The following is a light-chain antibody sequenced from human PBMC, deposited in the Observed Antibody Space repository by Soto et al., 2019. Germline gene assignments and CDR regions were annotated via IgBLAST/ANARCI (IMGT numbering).Light chain of an antibody. CDR1: NIGSKS. CDR3: LVWDSRSEHYV. V-gene: IGLV3-21*02. Sequence: SYELTQSPSVSVAPGQTVSITCGGYNIGSKSVHWYQQKPGQAPVLVVYDDSDRRSGIPERFSGSNSGNMATLTITRVEAEDEADYHCLVWDSRSEHYVFGTGTKVTVL. CDR2: DDS. J-gene: IGLJ1*01.